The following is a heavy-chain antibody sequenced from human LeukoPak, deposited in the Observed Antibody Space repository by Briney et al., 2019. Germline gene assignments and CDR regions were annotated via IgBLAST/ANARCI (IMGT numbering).Heavy chain of an antibody. CDR3: ARECSSTTCYTRSFDP. J-gene: IGHJ5*02. CDR1: GYSISSGYY. D-gene: IGHD2-2*02. CDR2: LYHSGST. Sequence: PSETLSLTCIVSGYSISSGYYWGWIRQPPGKGLEWIGNLYHSGSTYYSPSLRSRATISGDTSKNQFSLSLSSVTAADTAVYYCARECSSTTCYTRSFDPWGQGTLVTVSS. V-gene: IGHV4-38-2*02.